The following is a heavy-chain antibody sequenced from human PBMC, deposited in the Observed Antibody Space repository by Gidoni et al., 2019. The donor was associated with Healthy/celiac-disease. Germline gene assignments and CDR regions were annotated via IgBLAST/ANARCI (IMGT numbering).Heavy chain of an antibody. J-gene: IGHJ2*01. CDR1: GFTFSSYW. CDR2: IKQDGSGK. D-gene: IGHD3-22*01. CDR3: ARDRPLEGAPRVWLLPPYWYFDL. V-gene: IGHV3-7*01. Sequence: EVQLVESGGGLVQPGVSLRLSCAASGFTFSSYWMSWVRQAPGKGLEWVANIKQDGSGKYYVDSVKGRFTISRDNAKNSLYLQMNSLRAEDTAVYYCARDRPLEGAPRVWLLPPYWYFDLWGRGTLVTVSS.